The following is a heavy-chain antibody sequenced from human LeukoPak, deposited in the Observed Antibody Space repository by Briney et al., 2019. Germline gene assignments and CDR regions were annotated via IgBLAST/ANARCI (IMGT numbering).Heavy chain of an antibody. CDR2: ISGSGSTI. Sequence: GRSLRLSCAASGFTFDDYAMHWVRQAPGKGLEWLSYISGSGSTIYYGDSVRGRFTISRDNAKNSLYLQMNSLRAEDTAVYYCANVYDFEPHLDYWGQGTLVTVSS. V-gene: IGHV3-11*01. CDR3: ANVYDFEPHLDY. J-gene: IGHJ4*02. D-gene: IGHD3/OR15-3a*01. CDR1: GFTFDDYA.